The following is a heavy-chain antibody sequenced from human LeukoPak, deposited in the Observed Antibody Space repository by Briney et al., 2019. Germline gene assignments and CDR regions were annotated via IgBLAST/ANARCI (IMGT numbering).Heavy chain of an antibody. J-gene: IGHJ4*02. CDR2: ISSGSSYI. D-gene: IGHD4-11*01. CDR3: AREVLGYSPLGYFDN. CDR1: GFTFSGYW. V-gene: IGHV3-21*01. Sequence: PGGSLRLSCAASGFTFSGYWMHWVRQAPGKGLEWVSSISSGSSYIYYADSVKGRFTISRDNAKISLNLQMNSLRAEDTAVYYCAREVLGYSPLGYFDNWGQGTLVTVSS.